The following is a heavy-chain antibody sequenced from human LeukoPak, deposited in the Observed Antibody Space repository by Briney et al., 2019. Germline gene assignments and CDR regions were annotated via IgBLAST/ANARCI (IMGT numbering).Heavy chain of an antibody. D-gene: IGHD2-15*01. CDR1: GYPINIDYS. V-gene: IGHV4-4*07. CDR2: IYTSGST. Sequence: SETLSLTCFVSGYPINIDYSWGWIRQPAGKGLEWIGRIYTSGSTNYNPSLKSRVTMSVDTSKNQFSLKLSSVTAADTAVYYCARVPQYCTGGSCYPTYSFDYWGQGTLVTVSS. CDR3: ARVPQYCTGGSCYPTYSFDY. J-gene: IGHJ4*02.